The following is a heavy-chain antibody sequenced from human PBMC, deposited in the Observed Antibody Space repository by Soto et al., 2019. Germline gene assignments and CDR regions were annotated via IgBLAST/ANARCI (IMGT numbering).Heavy chain of an antibody. V-gene: IGHV4-34*01. D-gene: IGHD3-10*01. Sequence: SETLSLTCAVYGGSFSGYYWSWIRQPPGKRLEWIGEINHSGTTNYYPSLKSRVTTSIDTSRNQFSLRLSSVTAADTAVYYCARGRSYYGAGSLNWFDPWGKGTLFTVSS. CDR1: GGSFSGYY. CDR3: ARGRSYYGAGSLNWFDP. CDR2: INHSGTT. J-gene: IGHJ5*02.